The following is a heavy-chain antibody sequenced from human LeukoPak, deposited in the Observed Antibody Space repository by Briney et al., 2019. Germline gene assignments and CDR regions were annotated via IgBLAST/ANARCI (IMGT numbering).Heavy chain of an antibody. D-gene: IGHD5-18*01. V-gene: IGHV3-30*03. CDR3: ARGGGIYSYGRYYFDY. CDR2: ISNDGTYK. CDR1: GFTFSNYG. Sequence: PGGSLRLSCAASGFTFSNYGIHLVRQAPGKGLEWVAVISNDGTYKYYADSVKGRFTISRDNSKNTLYLQMNSLRAEDTAVYYCARGGGIYSYGRYYFDYWGQGTLVTVSS. J-gene: IGHJ4*02.